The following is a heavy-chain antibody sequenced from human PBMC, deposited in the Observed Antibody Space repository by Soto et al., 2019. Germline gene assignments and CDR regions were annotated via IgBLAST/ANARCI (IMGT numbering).Heavy chain of an antibody. CDR1: GFTFSDYY. J-gene: IGHJ4*02. CDR2: ISSSSSYT. Sequence: LRLSCAASGFTFSDYYMSWIRQAPGKGLEWVSYISSSSSYTNYADSVKGRFTISRDNAKNSLYLQMNSLRAEDTAVYYCARRDGYNFNSFDYWGQGTLVTVSS. V-gene: IGHV3-11*06. CDR3: ARRDGYNFNSFDY. D-gene: IGHD5-12*01.